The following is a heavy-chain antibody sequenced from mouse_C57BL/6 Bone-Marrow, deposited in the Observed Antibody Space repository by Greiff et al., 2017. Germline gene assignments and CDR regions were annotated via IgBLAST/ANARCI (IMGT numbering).Heavy chain of an antibody. CDR3: ARASYYGSSWAWFAY. Sequence: QVQLQQPGAELVRPGSSVKLSCKASGYTFTSYWMDWVKQRPGQGLEWIGNIYPSDSETHYNQKFKDKATLTVDKSSSTAYMQLSSLTSEDSAVYYCARASYYGSSWAWFAYWGQGTLVTDSA. V-gene: IGHV1-61*01. CDR2: IYPSDSET. D-gene: IGHD1-1*01. J-gene: IGHJ3*01. CDR1: GYTFTSYW.